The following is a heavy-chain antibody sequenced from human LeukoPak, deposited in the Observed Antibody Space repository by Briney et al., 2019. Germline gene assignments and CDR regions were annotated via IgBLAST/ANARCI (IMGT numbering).Heavy chain of an antibody. CDR1: GFTFSSYA. V-gene: IGHV3-30-3*01. J-gene: IGHJ5*02. CDR3: AKDERITIFGVAFNWFDP. D-gene: IGHD3-3*01. Sequence: GGSLRLSCAASGFTFSSYAMHWVRQAPGKGLEWVAVISYDGSNKYYADSVKGRFTISRDNSKNTLYLQMNSLRAEDTAVYYCAKDERITIFGVAFNWFDPWGQGTLVTVSS. CDR2: ISYDGSNK.